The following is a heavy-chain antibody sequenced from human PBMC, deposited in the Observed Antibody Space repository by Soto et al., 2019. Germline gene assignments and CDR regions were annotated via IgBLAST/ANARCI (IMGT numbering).Heavy chain of an antibody. CDR1: GFTFSSYA. D-gene: IGHD1-26*01. V-gene: IGHV3-30-3*01. CDR2: ISYDGSNK. Sequence: QVQLVESGGGVVQPGRSLRLSCAASGFTFSSYAMHWVRQAPGKGLEWVAVISYDGSNKYYADSVKGRFTISRDNSKNTLYLQMNSLRAEDRAVYYCASGGGSYYGSYWGQGTLVTVSS. CDR3: ASGGGSYYGSY. J-gene: IGHJ4*02.